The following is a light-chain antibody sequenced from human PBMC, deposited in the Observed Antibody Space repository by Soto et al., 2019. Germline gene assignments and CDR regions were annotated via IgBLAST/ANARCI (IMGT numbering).Light chain of an antibody. V-gene: IGKV3-15*01. Sequence: IVLTQSPAARSASPGERATLSCRATETISTNLAWFQRKPGQPPRLLIYGSSTRATGVPDRFSGSGSGTEFTLIISSLQSEDVALYYCQQYSNWPPAITFGQGTRLEIK. J-gene: IGKJ5*01. CDR1: ETISTN. CDR3: QQYSNWPPAIT. CDR2: GSS.